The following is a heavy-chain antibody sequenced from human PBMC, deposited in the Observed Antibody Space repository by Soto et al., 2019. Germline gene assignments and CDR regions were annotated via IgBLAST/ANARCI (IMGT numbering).Heavy chain of an antibody. CDR1: GFTFRSYS. CDR3: ARNESSNIYGMDV. D-gene: IGHD6-6*01. CDR2: INSGSFSI. Sequence: EVQLVESGGGLVKPGGSLRLSCAASGFTFRSYSMNWVRQAPGKGLEWVSSINSGSFSINYADSVKGRFSISRDNAQNSLHLQLNTLRAEDAAVYYCARNESSNIYGMDVWGQGTTVTVSS. V-gene: IGHV3-21*01. J-gene: IGHJ6*02.